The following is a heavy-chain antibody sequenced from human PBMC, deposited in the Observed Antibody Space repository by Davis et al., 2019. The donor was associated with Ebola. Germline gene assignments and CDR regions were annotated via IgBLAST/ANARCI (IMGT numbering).Heavy chain of an antibody. CDR3: AKVNTGMMAYGLDV. CDR1: DGAISSYY. V-gene: IGHV4-59*08. CDR2: IHYAGDT. Sequence: PSETLSLTCTVSDGAISSYYYSWVRQPPGKGLEWIGYIHYAGDTNYNPSLKSRLTISIDTSKNQFSLNLSSLTAADTAVYYCAKVNTGMMAYGLDVWGQGTTVTVSS. J-gene: IGHJ6*02. D-gene: IGHD5-18*01.